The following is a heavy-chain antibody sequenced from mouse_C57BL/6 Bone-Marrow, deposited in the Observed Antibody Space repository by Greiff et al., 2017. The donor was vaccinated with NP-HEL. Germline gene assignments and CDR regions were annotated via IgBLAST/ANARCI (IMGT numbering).Heavy chain of an antibody. CDR2: IYPGSGST. CDR1: GYTFTSYW. J-gene: IGHJ2*01. CDR3: ARWGFYYFDY. Sequence: QVHVKQSGAELVKPGASVKMSCKASGYTFTSYWITWVKQRPGQGLEWIGDIYPGSGSTNYNEKFKSKATLTVDTSSSTAYMQLSSLTSEDSAVYYCARWGFYYFDYWGQGTTLTVSS. V-gene: IGHV1-55*01.